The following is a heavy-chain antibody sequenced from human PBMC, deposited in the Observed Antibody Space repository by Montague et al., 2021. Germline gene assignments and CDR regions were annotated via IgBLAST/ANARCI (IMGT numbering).Heavy chain of an antibody. CDR2: ISFDGSKQ. CDR3: ARRAVSIWNLFWYLNL. Sequence: SRRFSWAASGFSSSSYGMHWVRQAPGRGLEWVAVISFDGSKQYYADSVKGRFTISRDNSKNTLFLQMNSLRTEDTAVYSCARRAVSIWNLFWYLNLWGRGTLVTVSP. V-gene: IGHV3-30*03. J-gene: IGHJ2*01. D-gene: IGHD1-1*01. CDR1: GFSSSSYG.